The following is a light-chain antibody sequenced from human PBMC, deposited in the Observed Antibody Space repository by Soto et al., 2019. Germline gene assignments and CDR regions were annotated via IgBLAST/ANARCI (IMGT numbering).Light chain of an antibody. V-gene: IGLV2-8*01. J-gene: IGLJ3*02. CDR1: SGDVGAYNY. CDR3: CSYTGGNSVV. CDR2: QVT. Sequence: QSALTQPPSASGSPGQSVTISCTGTSGDVGAYNYVSWYQHHPGKAPKLMIHQVTQRPSGGPDRFSGSKSGNTASLTVSGLQADDEADYYCCSYTGGNSVVFGGGTKLTVL.